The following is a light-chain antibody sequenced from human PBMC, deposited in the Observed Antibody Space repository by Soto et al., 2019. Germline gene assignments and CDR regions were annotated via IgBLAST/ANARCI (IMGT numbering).Light chain of an antibody. CDR1: HSISTN. V-gene: IGKV3-15*01. J-gene: IGKJ4*01. CDR2: GAS. Sequence: EIIMTQSTATLSVSPGEGATLSCRTSHSISTNLAWYQHKRGLSPRLLVYGASTRATGVPARFSGSGSGAECTLSISSLQSEDFAVYYCQQYNSWTTFGGGTKVEIK. CDR3: QQYNSWTT.